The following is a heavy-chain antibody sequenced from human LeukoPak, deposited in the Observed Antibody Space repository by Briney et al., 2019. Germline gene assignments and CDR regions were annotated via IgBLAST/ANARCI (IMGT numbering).Heavy chain of an antibody. V-gene: IGHV3-30*04. Sequence: GRSLRLSCAASGFTFSSYAMHWVRQAPGKGLEWVAVISYDGSNKYYADSVKGRFTISRDNSKNPLYLQMYSLRAEDTAVYYCARWGGSGYYYFFDYWGQGTLVTVSS. CDR3: ARWGGSGYYYFFDY. D-gene: IGHD3-22*01. CDR2: ISYDGSNK. J-gene: IGHJ4*02. CDR1: GFTFSSYA.